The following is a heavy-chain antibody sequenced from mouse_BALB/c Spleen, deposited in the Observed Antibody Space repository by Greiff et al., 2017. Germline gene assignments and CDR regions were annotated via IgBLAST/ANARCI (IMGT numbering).Heavy chain of an antibody. CDR2: ISYSGST. J-gene: IGHJ2*01. Sequence: EVKLMESGPGLVKPSQSLSLTCTVTGYSITSDYAWNWIRQFPGNKLEWMGYISYSGSTSYNPSLKSRISITRDTSKNQFFLQLNSVTTEDTATYYCASYDGYVDYWGQGTTLTVSS. CDR3: ASYDGYVDY. V-gene: IGHV3-2*02. CDR1: GYSITSDYA. D-gene: IGHD2-3*01.